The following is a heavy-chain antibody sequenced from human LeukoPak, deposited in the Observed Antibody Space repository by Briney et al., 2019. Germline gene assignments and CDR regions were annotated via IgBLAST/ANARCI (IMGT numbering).Heavy chain of an antibody. CDR3: ARDEYSSSFADY. CDR1: GFTFSSYS. CDR2: VSSSSSYI. D-gene: IGHD6-6*01. J-gene: IGHJ4*02. V-gene: IGHV3-21*01. Sequence: GGSLRLSCAASGFTFSSYSMNWVRQAPGKGLEWVSSVSSSSSYIYYADSVKGRFTISRDNAKNSLYLQMNSLRAEDTAVYYCARDEYSSSFADYWGQGTLVTVSS.